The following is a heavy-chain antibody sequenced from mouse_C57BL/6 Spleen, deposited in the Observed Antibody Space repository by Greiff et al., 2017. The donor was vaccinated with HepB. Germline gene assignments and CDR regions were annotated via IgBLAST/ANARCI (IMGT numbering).Heavy chain of an antibody. CDR1: GFTFSSHA. Sequence: EVKLVESGGGLVKPGGSLKLSCAASGFTFSSHAMSWVRQTPEKRLEWVATISDGGSYTYYPDNVKGRFTISRDNAKNNLYLQMSHLKSEDTAMYYCARDNLDYYAMDYWGQGTSVTVSS. J-gene: IGHJ4*01. CDR3: ARDNLDYYAMDY. D-gene: IGHD2-10*02. V-gene: IGHV5-4*01. CDR2: ISDGGSYT.